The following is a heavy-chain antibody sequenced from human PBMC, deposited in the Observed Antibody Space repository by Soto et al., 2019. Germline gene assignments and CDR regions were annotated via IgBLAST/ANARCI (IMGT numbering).Heavy chain of an antibody. CDR1: GYTFTSYD. CDR2: MNPNSGNT. D-gene: IGHD6-19*01. CDR3: ARGRGSGWGPEGY. V-gene: IGHV1-8*01. Sequence: QVQLVQSGAEVKKPGASVKVSCKASGYTFTSYDINWVRQATGQGLEWMGWMNPNSGNTGYAQKFQGRVTMTRNTSIRTADRERSSRRSEDTAGYYCARGRGSGWGPEGYWGQGTLVTVSS. J-gene: IGHJ4*02.